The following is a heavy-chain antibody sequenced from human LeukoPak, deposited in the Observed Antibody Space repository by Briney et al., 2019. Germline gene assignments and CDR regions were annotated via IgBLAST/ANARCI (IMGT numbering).Heavy chain of an antibody. CDR1: GFSFSNYG. CDR2: IRYDGSKK. V-gene: IGHV3-30*02. CDR3: YKEMLSRAAVAGAD. J-gene: IGHJ4*02. Sequence: GGSLRLSCAASGFSFSNYGIHWVRQAPGEGREWVTFIRYDGSKKNYADSVKGRFTVTRADAKTSLYLQMKSMTAEDTAIYYCYKEMLSRAAVAGADWGQGTLVTVS. D-gene: IGHD6-19*01.